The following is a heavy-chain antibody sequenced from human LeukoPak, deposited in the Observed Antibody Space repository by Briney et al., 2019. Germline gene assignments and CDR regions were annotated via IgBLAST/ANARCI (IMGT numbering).Heavy chain of an antibody. V-gene: IGHV3-48*03. CDR1: GFTFSSYE. CDR3: ARDSGGLVDY. J-gene: IGHJ4*02. D-gene: IGHD3-10*01. CDR2: ISSSGSTI. Sequence: GGSLRLSCAASGFTFSSYEMNWVRQALGKGLEWVSYISSSGSTIYYADSVKGRFTISRDNAKNSLYLQMNSLRAEDTAVYYCARDSGGLVDYWGQGTLVTISS.